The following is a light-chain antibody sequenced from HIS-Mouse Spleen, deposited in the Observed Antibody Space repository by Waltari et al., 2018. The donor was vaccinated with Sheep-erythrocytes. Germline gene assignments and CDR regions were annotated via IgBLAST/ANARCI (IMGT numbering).Light chain of an antibody. CDR3: QQRSNWYT. V-gene: IGKV3-11*01. CDR1: QSVSSY. J-gene: IGKJ2*01. CDR2: DAS. Sequence: EIVLTQSPATLSLSPGERATISCRASQSVSSYLAWYQQKPGQAPRLLIYDASNRATGIPARFSGSGSGTDFTLTISSPEPEDFAVYYCQQRSNWYTFGQGTKLEIK.